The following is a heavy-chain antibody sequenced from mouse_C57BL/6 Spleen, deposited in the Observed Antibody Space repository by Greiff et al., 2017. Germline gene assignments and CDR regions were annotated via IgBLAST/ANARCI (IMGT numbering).Heavy chain of an antibody. V-gene: IGHV14-2*01. D-gene: IGHD2-4*01. Sequence: EVQLQQSGAELVKPGASVKLSCTASGFNIKDYYMHWVKQRTEQGLEGIGRFDSEAGETKYAPKFQGKATITADTSSNTAYLQLNSLPSEDTAVDYWARCDYDKDYYAMDYWGQGTSVTVCS. CDR3: ARCDYDKDYYAMDY. J-gene: IGHJ4*01. CDR1: GFNIKDYY. CDR2: FDSEAGET.